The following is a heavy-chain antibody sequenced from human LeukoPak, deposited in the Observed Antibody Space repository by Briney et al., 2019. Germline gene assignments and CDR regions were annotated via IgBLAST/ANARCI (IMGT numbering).Heavy chain of an antibody. D-gene: IGHD2-15*01. Sequence: SETLSLTCTVSGASGSGFYWTWIRQPPGKGLEWIGYIQNSESTDYNPAFKSRATISLDTSKNQVSLRLNSVTSTDTAVYYCARDWWLGSPSLQGYFFGLDVWGQGTTVTVSS. CDR3: ARDWWLGSPSLQGYFFGLDV. V-gene: IGHV4-59*02. CDR2: IQNSEST. CDR1: GASGSGFY. J-gene: IGHJ6*02.